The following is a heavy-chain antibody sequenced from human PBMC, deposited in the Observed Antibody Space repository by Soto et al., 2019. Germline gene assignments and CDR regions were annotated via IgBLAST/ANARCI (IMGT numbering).Heavy chain of an antibody. V-gene: IGHV3-15*07. CDR1: GFPFPNAW. D-gene: IGHD3-22*01. J-gene: IGHJ4*01. CDR2: IKSTIDGGTT. Sequence: VGSLRLSCAASGFPFPNAWMNWVRQAPGKGLEWVGRIKSTIDGGTTDYAEPVKGRFAISRDDSNNMVYLQMNSLKIEDTAVYYCTTDSYSTIIIVRFDYWGHGTLVTVSS. CDR3: TTDSYSTIIIVRFDY.